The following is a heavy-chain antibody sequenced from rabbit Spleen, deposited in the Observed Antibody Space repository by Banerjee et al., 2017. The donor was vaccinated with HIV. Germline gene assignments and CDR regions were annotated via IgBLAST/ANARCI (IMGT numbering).Heavy chain of an antibody. J-gene: IGHJ3*01. Sequence: QEQLEESGGGLVKPGASLTLTCTASGFSFSNSDYMCWVRQAPGKGLEWIGCIYTAGYTRTYYATWARGRFSFSKTSSTTVTLQMTSLTAADTATYFCARDSNDNGYYPLWGQGTLVTVS. D-gene: IGHD1-1*01. CDR3: ARDSNDNGYYPL. CDR1: GFSFSNSDY. CDR2: IYTAGYTRT. V-gene: IGHV1S45*01.